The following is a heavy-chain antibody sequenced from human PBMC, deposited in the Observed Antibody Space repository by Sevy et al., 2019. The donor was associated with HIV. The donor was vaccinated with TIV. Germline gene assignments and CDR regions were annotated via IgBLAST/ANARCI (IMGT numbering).Heavy chain of an antibody. D-gene: IGHD6-19*01. CDR3: ARGGLGGSSGWYYFDY. V-gene: IGHV3-11*01. CDR1: QFTFSDYY. J-gene: IGHJ4*02. Sequence: GGSLRLSCAASQFTFSDYYMSWIRQAPGKGLEWVSYISSSGRTVYYEDSVKGRFTISRDNAKNSLYLQMNSLRAEDTAVYYCARGGLGGSSGWYYFDYWGQGTLVTVSS. CDR2: ISSSGRTV.